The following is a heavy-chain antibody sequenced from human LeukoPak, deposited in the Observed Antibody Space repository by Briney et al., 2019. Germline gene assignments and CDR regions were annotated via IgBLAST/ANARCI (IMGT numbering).Heavy chain of an antibody. Sequence: PGGSLRLSCVASGFTVSSNYMSWVRQAPGKGLEWVSVIYSAGSTYYADSVKGRFTISRDNSKNTLYLQMNSLRAEDTAVYYCARDIQRYCSGGSCHLGIDYWGQGTLVTVSS. D-gene: IGHD2-15*01. CDR3: ARDIQRYCSGGSCHLGIDY. V-gene: IGHV3-53*05. J-gene: IGHJ4*02. CDR1: GFTVSSNY. CDR2: IYSAGST.